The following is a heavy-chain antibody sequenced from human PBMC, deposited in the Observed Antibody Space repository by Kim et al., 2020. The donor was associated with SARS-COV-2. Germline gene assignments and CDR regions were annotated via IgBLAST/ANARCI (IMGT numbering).Heavy chain of an antibody. V-gene: IGHV4-31*03. Sequence: SETLSLTCTVSGDSINSGGYYWSWIRQHPGKGLEWIGYIYYSGSTYYNPTLKSRVTISVDTSKNQFSLKLSSVTAADTAVYYCARGGGGGDYNWFDPWGQGTLVTVSS. CDR2: IYYSGST. CDR1: GDSINSGGYY. D-gene: IGHD2-21*02. CDR3: ARGGGGGDYNWFDP. J-gene: IGHJ5*02.